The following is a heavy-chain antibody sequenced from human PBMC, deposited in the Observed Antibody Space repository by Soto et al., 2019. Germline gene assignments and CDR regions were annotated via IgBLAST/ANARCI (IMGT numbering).Heavy chain of an antibody. Sequence: AGSLRLSCAASGFIFENFGMSWVRQAPGKGLEWISSISGSGFKKYYADSVKGRFTISRDNSKSTVYLELNNLSAEDTAVYHCAKNQGVELVPLATVDWFDPWGQGSVVTVSS. V-gene: IGHV3-23*01. J-gene: IGHJ5*02. CDR3: AKNQGVELVPLATVDWFDP. CDR1: GFIFENFG. D-gene: IGHD1-26*01. CDR2: ISGSGFKK.